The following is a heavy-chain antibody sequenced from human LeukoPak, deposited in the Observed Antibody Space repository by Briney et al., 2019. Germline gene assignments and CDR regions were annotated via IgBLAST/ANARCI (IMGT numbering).Heavy chain of an antibody. J-gene: IGHJ4*02. CDR3: ALVYSSGWIDLGD. Sequence: ASVKVSCKASGYTFTSYYMHWVRQAPGQGLEWMGLINPTGGSTGYAQKLQGRVTMTRDTSISTAYMELSRLRSDDTAVYYCALVYSSGWIDLGDWGQGTLVTVSS. D-gene: IGHD6-19*01. CDR1: GYTFTSYY. V-gene: IGHV1-46*01. CDR2: INPTGGST.